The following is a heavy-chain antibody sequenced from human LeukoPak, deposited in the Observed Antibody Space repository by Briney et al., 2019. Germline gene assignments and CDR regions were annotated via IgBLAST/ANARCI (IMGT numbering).Heavy chain of an antibody. D-gene: IGHD2-8*01. CDR2: ISYDGTNK. V-gene: IGHV3-30*03. J-gene: IGHJ4*02. Sequence: GRSLRLSCAVSGFTFNTYGIHWVRQTPNKGQELVALISYDGTNKYYADSVKGRFTISRDNSKNTLYLQMSSLRAEDTAVYYCARSGYCTNGVCYAYFDYWGQGTLVTVSS. CDR1: GFTFNTYG. CDR3: ARSGYCTNGVCYAYFDY.